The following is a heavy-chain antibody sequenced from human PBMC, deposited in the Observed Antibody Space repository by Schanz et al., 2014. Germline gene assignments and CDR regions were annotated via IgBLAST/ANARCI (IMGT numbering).Heavy chain of an antibody. V-gene: IGHV3-33*01. CDR1: GFTFSSYD. Sequence: MQLLESGGGVVQPGRSLRLSCVASGFTFSSYDVFWVRQAPGKGLEWVAILWHDGSKKYYADSVKGRFTVSRDNSKNTLYLQLNSLRAEDTAVYYCARDFHGYGPHLDYWGQGSLDAVSS. J-gene: IGHJ4*02. CDR3: ARDFHGYGPHLDY. D-gene: IGHD5-12*01. CDR2: LWHDGSKK.